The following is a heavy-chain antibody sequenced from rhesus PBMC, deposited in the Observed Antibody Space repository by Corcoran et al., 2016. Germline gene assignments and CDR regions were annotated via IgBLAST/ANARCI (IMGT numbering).Heavy chain of an antibody. D-gene: IGHD2-33*01. CDR1: GNSISSTY. Sequence: QLQLQESGPGLVKPTETLSLTCVVSGNSISSTYWSWIRQAPGKGLEGIGYIGGNSGSTNYNPSLKSRVSLSVDTSKNQLSLKLSSVTAADTAVYYCARRGDRFDVWGPGVLVTVSS. CDR3: ARRGDRFDV. J-gene: IGHJ5-1*01. CDR2: IGGNSGST. V-gene: IGHV4-169*01.